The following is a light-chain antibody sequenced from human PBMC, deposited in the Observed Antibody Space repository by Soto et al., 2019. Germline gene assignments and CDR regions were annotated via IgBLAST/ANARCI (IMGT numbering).Light chain of an antibody. CDR3: QTWGTGIHEV. Sequence: QPVLTQSPSASASLGASVKLTCTLSSGHSCYAIAWHQQQPEKGPRYLMKLDSDGSHTKGDAIPDRFSGSSSGAERYLTISSLQSEDEADYYCQTWGTGIHEVFGGRTQLTVL. V-gene: IGLV4-69*01. J-gene: IGLJ2*01. CDR2: LDSDGSH. CDR1: SGHSCYA.